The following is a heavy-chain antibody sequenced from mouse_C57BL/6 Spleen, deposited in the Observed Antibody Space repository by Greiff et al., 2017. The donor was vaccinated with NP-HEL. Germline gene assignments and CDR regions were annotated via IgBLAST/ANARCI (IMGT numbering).Heavy chain of an antibody. V-gene: IGHV14-1*01. Sequence: VQLQQSGAELVRPGASVKLSCTASGFNIKDYYMHWVKQRPEQGLEWIGRIDPEDGDTEYTPKFQGKATMTADTSSNTAYLQLSSLTSEDTAVYYCTTKYGNYVFDYWGQGTTLTVSS. CDR1: GFNIKDYY. J-gene: IGHJ2*01. CDR2: IDPEDGDT. D-gene: IGHD2-10*02. CDR3: TTKYGNYVFDY.